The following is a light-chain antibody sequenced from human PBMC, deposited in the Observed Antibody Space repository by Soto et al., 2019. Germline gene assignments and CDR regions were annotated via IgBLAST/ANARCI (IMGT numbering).Light chain of an antibody. V-gene: IGKV1-39*01. CDR2: AAS. CDR1: QSISSY. J-gene: IGKJ1*01. Sequence: DIQMTQSPSSLSASVGDRVTITCRASQSISSYLNWYQQKPGKAPKLLIYAASSLQSGVPSRFSDTGSGTDFTLTISSLQPEDFATYYCQQSYSTSWKFGQGTKVDIK. CDR3: QQSYSTSWK.